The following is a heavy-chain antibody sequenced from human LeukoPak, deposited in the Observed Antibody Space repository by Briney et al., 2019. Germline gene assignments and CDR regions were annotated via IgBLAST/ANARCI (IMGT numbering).Heavy chain of an antibody. J-gene: IGHJ6*04. V-gene: IGHV1-69*06. Sequence: GSSVTVSCKASGGTFSIYAISWVRQAPGQGLEWMGGIIPIFGTANYAQKFQGRVTITADKSTSTAYMELSSLRSEDTAVYYCAGPIAAAGRDSGYYYGMDVWGKGTTVTVSS. CDR1: GGTFSIYA. CDR3: AGPIAAAGRDSGYYYGMDV. CDR2: IIPIFGTA. D-gene: IGHD6-13*01.